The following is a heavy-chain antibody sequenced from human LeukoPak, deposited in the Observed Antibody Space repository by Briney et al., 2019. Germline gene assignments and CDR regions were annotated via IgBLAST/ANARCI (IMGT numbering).Heavy chain of an antibody. CDR2: IYHSGST. CDR1: GGSISSGGYY. D-gene: IGHD3-16*01. Sequence: PSQTLSLTCTVSGGSISSGGYYWCWIRQPPGKGLEWIGYIYHSGSTYYNPSLKSRVTISVDRSKNQFSLKLSSVTAADTAVYYCAREVKGAFDYWGQGTLVTVSS. J-gene: IGHJ4*02. V-gene: IGHV4-30-2*01. CDR3: AREVKGAFDY.